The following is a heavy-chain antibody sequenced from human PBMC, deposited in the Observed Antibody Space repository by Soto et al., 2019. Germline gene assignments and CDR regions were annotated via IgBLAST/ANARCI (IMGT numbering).Heavy chain of an antibody. D-gene: IGHD1-26*01. J-gene: IGHJ4*01. CDR1: GDSVSSNSAG. CDR3: ARGEQYSGRIFDY. V-gene: IGHV6-1*01. CDR2: TYYRSKWYY. Sequence: LLLTCAITGDSVSSNSAGWSWVRQSPSRGLEWLGRTYYRSKWYYEYAVSVRGRITINPDTSKNQYSLQLNSVTPEDTAVYFCARGEQYSGRIFDYWGQGTLVTVSS.